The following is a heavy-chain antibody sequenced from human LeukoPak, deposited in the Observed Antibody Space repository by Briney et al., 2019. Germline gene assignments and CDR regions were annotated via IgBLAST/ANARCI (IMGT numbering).Heavy chain of an antibody. V-gene: IGHV1-2*02. Sequence: GASVKVSCKASGYTFTGYYMHWVRQAPGQGLEWMGWINPNSGGTNYAQKFQGRVTMTEDTSTDTAYMELSSLRSEDTAVYYCARGLGRTAMVTRGGVRFDYWGQGTLVTVSS. D-gene: IGHD5-18*01. CDR2: INPNSGGT. CDR1: GYTFTGYY. CDR3: ARGLGRTAMVTRGGVRFDY. J-gene: IGHJ4*02.